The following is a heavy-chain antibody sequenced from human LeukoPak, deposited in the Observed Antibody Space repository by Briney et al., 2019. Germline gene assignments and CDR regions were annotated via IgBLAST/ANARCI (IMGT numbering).Heavy chain of an antibody. CDR3: AREYSSGWSSKYYFDY. CDR1: GFTFSNYT. J-gene: IGHJ4*02. Sequence: GRSLRLSCAASGFTFSNYTMHWVRQAPGKGLEWVSSISSSSSYIYYADSVKGRFTISRDNAKNSLYLQMNSLRAEDAAVYYCAREYSSGWSSKYYFDYWGQGTLVTVSS. D-gene: IGHD6-19*01. CDR2: ISSSSSYI. V-gene: IGHV3-21*01.